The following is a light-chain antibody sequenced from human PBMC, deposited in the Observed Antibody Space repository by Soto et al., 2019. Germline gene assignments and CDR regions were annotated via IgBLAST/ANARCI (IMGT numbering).Light chain of an antibody. CDR2: WAS. J-gene: IGKJ3*01. V-gene: IGKV4-1*01. CDR3: QQYYSTPG. CDR1: QSVLYSSDNKNY. Sequence: DIVMTQSPDSLAVSLGERATINCKSSQSVLYSSDNKNYLAWYQQTPGQPPKLLIYWASTRESGVPDRFSGSGSGTYFPLTISRLQAEDVAVYYCQQYYSTPGFGPGTKVDIK.